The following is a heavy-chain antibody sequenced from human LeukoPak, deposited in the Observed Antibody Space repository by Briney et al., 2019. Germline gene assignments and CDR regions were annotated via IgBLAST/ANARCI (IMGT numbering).Heavy chain of an antibody. D-gene: IGHD3-22*01. J-gene: IGHJ4*02. CDR2: IYTSGST. V-gene: IGHV4-61*02. CDR3: ARGGPLADSSGYWGY. CDR1: GGSISSGSYY. Sequence: PSETLSLTCTVSGGSISSGSYYWSWIRQPAGKGLEWIGRIYTSGSTNYNPSLKSRVTISVDTSKNQFSLKLSSVTAADTAVYYCARGGPLADSSGYWGYWGQGTLVTVSS.